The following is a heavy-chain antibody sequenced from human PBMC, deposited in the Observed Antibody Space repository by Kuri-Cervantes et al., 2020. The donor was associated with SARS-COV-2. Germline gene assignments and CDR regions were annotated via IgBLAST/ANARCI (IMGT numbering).Heavy chain of an antibody. CDR1: GFSLSTSGVG. Sequence: SGPTLVKPTQTLTLTCTFPGFSLSTSGVGVGWIRQPPGKVLEWLTLIYWDDEKRYSPSLKSRLTITNDTTKNQVVLTMTNMDPMDPSTYYCAHSGSPRLGGFDYFDYWGQGTLVTVSS. CDR2: IYWDDEK. CDR3: AHSGSPRLGGFDYFDY. V-gene: IGHV2-5*02. J-gene: IGHJ4*02. D-gene: IGHD7-27*01.